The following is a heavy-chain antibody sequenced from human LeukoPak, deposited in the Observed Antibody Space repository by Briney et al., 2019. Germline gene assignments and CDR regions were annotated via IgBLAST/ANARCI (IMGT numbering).Heavy chain of an antibody. Sequence: SETLSLTCTVSGGSISSSSYYWGWIRQPPGKGLEWIGSIYYSGSTYYNPSLKSRVTISVDTSKNQFSLKLSSVTAADTAVYYCARPVGGYSYGYNWFDLWGQGTLVTVSS. CDR2: IYYSGST. CDR1: GGSISSSSYY. D-gene: IGHD5-18*01. V-gene: IGHV4-39*01. CDR3: ARPVGGYSYGYNWFDL. J-gene: IGHJ5*02.